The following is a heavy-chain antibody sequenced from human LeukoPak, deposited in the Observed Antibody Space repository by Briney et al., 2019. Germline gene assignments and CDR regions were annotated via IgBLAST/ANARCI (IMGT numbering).Heavy chain of an antibody. CDR2: IKNKIDGGTT. V-gene: IGHV3-15*01. Sequence: PGGSLRLSCAASGFTFIDARMSWVRQAPGKGLEWVGLIKNKIDGGTTDYAAPVKGRFTISRDDSKNTLYLQMNSLKTEHTAVYYCATAMWDLLRSLDTFDIWGQGTVVTVSS. CDR1: GFTFIDAR. CDR3: ATAMWDLLRSLDTFDI. D-gene: IGHD1-26*01. J-gene: IGHJ3*02.